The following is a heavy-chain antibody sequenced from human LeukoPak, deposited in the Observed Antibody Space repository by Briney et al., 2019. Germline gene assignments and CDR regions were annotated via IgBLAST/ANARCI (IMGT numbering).Heavy chain of an antibody. CDR2: IIWNSVTI. V-gene: IGHV3-9*01. CDR1: GFTFSSYA. D-gene: IGHD5-12*01. J-gene: IGHJ4*02. CDR3: AKDSSKIRKLLRFTTIDY. Sequence: PGGSLRLSCAASGFTFSSYAMSWVRQAPGKGLEWVSGIIWNSVTIGYADSVKGRFTISRDNAKNSLYLQMNSLRAEDTALYYCAKDSSKIRKLLRFTTIDYWGQGTLVTVSS.